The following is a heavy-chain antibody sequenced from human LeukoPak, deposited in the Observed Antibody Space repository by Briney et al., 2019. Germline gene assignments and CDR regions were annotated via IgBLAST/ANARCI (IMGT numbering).Heavy chain of an antibody. J-gene: IGHJ4*02. CDR1: GESLSGYY. V-gene: IGHV4-34*01. Sequence: PSETLSLTCVVYGESLSGYYLAWIRQPPGKALEWIGDITHTGNTNYNPSLKSRVTISVDTSKNQFSLKLSSVTAADTAVYYCARAPSYYYDGSGYSNYFDYWGQGTLVTVSS. CDR2: ITHTGNT. CDR3: ARAPSYYYDGSGYSNYFDY. D-gene: IGHD3-22*01.